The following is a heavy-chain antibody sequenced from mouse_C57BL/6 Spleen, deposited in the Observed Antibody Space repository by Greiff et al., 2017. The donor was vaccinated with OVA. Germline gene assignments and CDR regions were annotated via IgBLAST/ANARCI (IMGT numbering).Heavy chain of an antibody. J-gene: IGHJ3*01. CDR3: ARTGTSTGFAY. CDR2: ISSGSSTI. CDR1: GFTFSDYG. V-gene: IGHV5-17*01. D-gene: IGHD3-3*01. Sequence: EVQRVESGGGLVKPGGSLKLSCAASGFTFSDYGMHWVRQAPEKGLEWVAYISSGSSTIYYADTVKGRFTISRDNAKNTLFLQMTSLRSEDTAMYYCARTGTSTGFAYWGQGTLVTVSA.